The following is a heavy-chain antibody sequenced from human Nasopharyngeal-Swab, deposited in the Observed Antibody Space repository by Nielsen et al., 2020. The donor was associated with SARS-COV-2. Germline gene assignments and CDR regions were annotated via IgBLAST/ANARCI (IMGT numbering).Heavy chain of an antibody. V-gene: IGHV3-30-3*01. CDR3: ARGIVVVPAAFYYYGMDV. CDR2: ISYDGSNK. D-gene: IGHD2-2*01. J-gene: IGHJ6*02. Sequence: WIRQPPGKGLEWVAVISYDGSNKYYADSVKGRFTISRDNSKNTLYLQMNSLRAEDTAVYYCARGIVVVPAAFYYYGMDVWGQGTTVTVSS.